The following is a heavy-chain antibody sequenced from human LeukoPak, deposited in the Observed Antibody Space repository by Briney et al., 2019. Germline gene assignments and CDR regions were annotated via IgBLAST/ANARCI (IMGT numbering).Heavy chain of an antibody. CDR3: PRFSPRIAARKDWFDL. CDR2: IYYSGST. Sequence: SETLSLTCTVSGGSISSGGYYWSWIRQHPGKGLEWIGYIYYSGSTYYNPSLKSRVTISVDTSTNQFSQKLSSAAAAATAVYYCPRFSPRIAARKDWFDLWGQGTLVTVSS. D-gene: IGHD6-6*01. CDR1: GGSISSGGYY. V-gene: IGHV4-31*03. J-gene: IGHJ5*02.